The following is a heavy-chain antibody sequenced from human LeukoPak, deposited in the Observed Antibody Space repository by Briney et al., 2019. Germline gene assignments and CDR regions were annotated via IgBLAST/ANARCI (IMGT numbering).Heavy chain of an antibody. Sequence: PSETLSLTCTVSGGSISSYYWSWIRQPAGKGLEWIGRIYTSGSTNYNPSLKSRVTMSVDTSKNQFSLKLSSVTAADMAVYYCASGPDCSSTSCLGYYYYYMDVWGKGTTVTVSS. V-gene: IGHV4-4*07. J-gene: IGHJ6*03. CDR1: GGSISSYY. CDR2: IYTSGST. CDR3: ASGPDCSSTSCLGYYYYYMDV. D-gene: IGHD2-2*01.